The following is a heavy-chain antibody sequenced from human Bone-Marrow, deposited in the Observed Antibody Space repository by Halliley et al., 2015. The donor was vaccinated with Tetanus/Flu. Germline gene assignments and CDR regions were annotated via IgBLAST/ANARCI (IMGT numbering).Heavy chain of an antibody. CDR3: ARPGRSVSFDQGSKTINGYTLDV. Sequence: TLSLTCTVSGGSISISTYFWGWVRQSPGKGLEWIGSFYFGGSTYYSPSLKSRVTISVDPSKNQFSLNLTSATAADTAVYYCARPGRSVSFDQGSKTINGYTLDVWGHGTSVTVS. D-gene: IGHD5-18*01. V-gene: IGHV4-39*01. CDR2: FYFGGST. CDR1: GGSISISTYF. J-gene: IGHJ6*02.